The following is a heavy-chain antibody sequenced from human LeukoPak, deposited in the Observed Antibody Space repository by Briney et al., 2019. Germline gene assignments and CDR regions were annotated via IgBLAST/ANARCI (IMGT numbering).Heavy chain of an antibody. CDR1: GGSFSGYY. CDR3: ARVGAAAGNHYYYYYMDV. J-gene: IGHJ6*03. CDR2: INHSGST. Sequence: DPSETLSLTCAVYGGSFSGYYWSWIRQPPGKGLEWIGEINHSGSTNYNPSLKSRVTISVDTSKNQFSLKLSSVTAADTAVYYCARVGAAAGNHYYYYYMDVWGKGTTVTVSS. V-gene: IGHV4-34*01. D-gene: IGHD6-13*01.